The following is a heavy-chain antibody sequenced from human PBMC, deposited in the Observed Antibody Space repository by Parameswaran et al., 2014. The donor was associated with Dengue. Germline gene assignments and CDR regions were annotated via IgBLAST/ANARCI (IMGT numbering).Heavy chain of an antibody. CDR3: ARVPEYYYGSGSPYYFDY. J-gene: IGHJ4*02. Sequence: WIRQSPSRGLEWLGRTYYRSKWYNDYAVSVKSRITINPDTSKNQFSLQLNSVTPEDTAVYYCARVPEYYYGSGSPYYFDYWGQGTLVTVSS. CDR2: TYYRSKWYN. V-gene: IGHV6-1*01. D-gene: IGHD3-10*01.